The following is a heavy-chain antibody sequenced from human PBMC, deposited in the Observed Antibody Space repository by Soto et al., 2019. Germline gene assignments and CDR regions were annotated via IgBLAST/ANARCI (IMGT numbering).Heavy chain of an antibody. CDR3: ASGDYGDYFQYFQH. Sequence: SQTLSLTCAVYGGSFSGYCWSWIRQPPGKGLEWIGEINHSGSTNYNPSLKSRVTISVDTSKNQFSLKLSSVTAADTAVYYCASGDYGDYFQYFQHWGQGTLVTVSS. V-gene: IGHV4-34*01. CDR2: INHSGST. CDR1: GGSFSGYC. D-gene: IGHD4-17*01. J-gene: IGHJ1*01.